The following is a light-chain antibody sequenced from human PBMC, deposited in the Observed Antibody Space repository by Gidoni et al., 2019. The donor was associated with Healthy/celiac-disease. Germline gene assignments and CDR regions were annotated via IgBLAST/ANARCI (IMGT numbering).Light chain of an antibody. Sequence: EIVLTQSPGTLSLSPGARATLSCRASQSVSSSYFAWYQHKPGQAPGLLNYGASRRATGIPDRFSGSGSGTDFSLTISRLEPEDFAVYYCQQYGSSPWTFGQGTKVEIK. CDR2: GAS. V-gene: IGKV3-20*01. J-gene: IGKJ1*01. CDR1: QSVSSSY. CDR3: QQYGSSPWT.